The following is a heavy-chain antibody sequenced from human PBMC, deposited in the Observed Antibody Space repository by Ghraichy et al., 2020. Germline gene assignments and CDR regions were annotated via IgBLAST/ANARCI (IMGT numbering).Heavy chain of an antibody. D-gene: IGHD2-2*02. CDR3: ARDLYCSSTRCYRSYYYYGMDV. CDR1: GDSVSSNSAA. V-gene: IGHV6-1*01. CDR2: TYYRSKWYN. J-gene: IGHJ6*02. Sequence: SQTLSLTCAISGDSVSSNSAAWNWIRQSPSRGLEWLGRTYYRSKWYNDYAVSVKSRITINPDTSKNQFSLQLNSVTPEDTAVYYCARDLYCSSTRCYRSYYYYGMDVWGQGTTVTVSS.